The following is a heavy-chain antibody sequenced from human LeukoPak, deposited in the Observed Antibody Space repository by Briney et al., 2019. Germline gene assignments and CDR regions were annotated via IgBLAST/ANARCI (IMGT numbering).Heavy chain of an antibody. D-gene: IGHD6-6*01. J-gene: IGHJ5*02. CDR2: IDHSGGT. CDR1: GGSFIGYD. V-gene: IGHV4-34*01. Sequence: SETLSLTCAVYGGSFIGYDWTWIRQPPGKGLEWIGEIDHSGGTNYNPSLKSRVTISVDTSKNQFSLKLSSVTAADTAVYYCASLARGGNWFDPWGQGTLVTVSS. CDR3: ASLARGGNWFDP.